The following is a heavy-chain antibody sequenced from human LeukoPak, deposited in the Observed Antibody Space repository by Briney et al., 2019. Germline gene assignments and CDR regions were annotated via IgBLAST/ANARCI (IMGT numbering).Heavy chain of an antibody. V-gene: IGHV4-39*01. J-gene: IGHJ4*02. D-gene: IGHD3-16*02. CDR1: GGSISSSSYY. CDR2: IYYSGST. Sequence: SETLSLTCTGSGGSISSSSYYWGWIRQPPGKGLEWIGSIYYSGSTYYNPSLKSRVTISVDTSKNQFSLKLSSVTAADTAVYYCARLKGDYDYVWGSYRPTPFLDYWGQGTLVTVSS. CDR3: ARLKGDYDYVWGSYRPTPFLDY.